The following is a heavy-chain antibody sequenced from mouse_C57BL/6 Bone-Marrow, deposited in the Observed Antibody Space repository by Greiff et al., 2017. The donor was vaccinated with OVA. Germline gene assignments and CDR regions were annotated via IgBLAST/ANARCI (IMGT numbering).Heavy chain of an antibody. CDR1: GFTFSSYG. V-gene: IGHV5-6*01. CDR2: ISSGGSYT. CDR3: ARAFITTVVAHWYFDV. D-gene: IGHD1-1*01. Sequence: EVKLVESGGDLVKPGGSLKLSCAASGFTFSSYGMSWVRQTPDKRLEWVATISSGGSYTYYPDSVKGRFPISRDNAKNTLYLQMSSLKSADTAMYYCARAFITTVVAHWYFDVWGTGTTVTVSS. J-gene: IGHJ1*03.